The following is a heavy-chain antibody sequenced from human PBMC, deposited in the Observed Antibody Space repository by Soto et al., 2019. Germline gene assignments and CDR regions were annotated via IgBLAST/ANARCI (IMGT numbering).Heavy chain of an antibody. Sequence: ASVKVSCKASGYTFTSYAMHWVRQAPGQRLEWMGWINAGNGNTKYSQKFQGRVTITRDTSASTAYMELRSLRPDDTAVYFCARRVGVAPVYDAYDFWGQGTMVTVSS. V-gene: IGHV1-3*01. D-gene: IGHD2-15*01. CDR1: GYTFTSYA. CDR3: ARRVGVAPVYDAYDF. J-gene: IGHJ3*01. CDR2: INAGNGNT.